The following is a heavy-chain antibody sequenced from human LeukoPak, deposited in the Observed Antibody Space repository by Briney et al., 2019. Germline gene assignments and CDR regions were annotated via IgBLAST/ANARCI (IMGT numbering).Heavy chain of an antibody. CDR3: AREGRWLQLSYFDY. D-gene: IGHD5-24*01. J-gene: IGHJ4*02. Sequence: ASVKVSCKASGGTFSSYAISWVRQAPGQGLEWMGGIIPIFGTANYAQKFQGRVTITADESTSTAYMELSSLRSEDTAVYYCAREGRWLQLSYFDYWGQGTLVTVSS. V-gene: IGHV1-69*13. CDR2: IIPIFGTA. CDR1: GGTFSSYA.